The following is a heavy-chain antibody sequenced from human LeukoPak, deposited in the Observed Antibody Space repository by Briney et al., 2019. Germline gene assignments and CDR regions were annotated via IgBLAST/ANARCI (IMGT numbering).Heavy chain of an antibody. Sequence: GGSLRLSCAASGFTFSTYGMHWVRQAPGKGLEWVAFIQYDGGNKYYADSVKGRFTISRDNSKNTLYLQMNSLRAEDTAVYYCASSAQGYYGSGSYSLYWGQGTLVTVSS. CDR1: GFTFSTYG. CDR3: ASSAQGYYGSGSYSLY. J-gene: IGHJ4*02. V-gene: IGHV3-30*02. CDR2: IQYDGGNK. D-gene: IGHD3-10*01.